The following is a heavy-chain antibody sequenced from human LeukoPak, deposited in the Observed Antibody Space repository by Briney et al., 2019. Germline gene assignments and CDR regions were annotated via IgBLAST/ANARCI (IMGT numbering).Heavy chain of an antibody. CDR1: GGSISSGGYY. V-gene: IGHV4-31*03. Sequence: SSQTLSLTCTVSGGSISSGGYYWSWIRQHPGKGLEWIGYIYYSGSTYYNPSLKSRVTISVDTSKNQFSLKLSSVTAADTAVYYCARVNYRSDYGRYYFDYWGQGTLVTVSS. CDR2: IYYSGST. J-gene: IGHJ4*02. CDR3: ARVNYRSDYGRYYFDY. D-gene: IGHD4-17*01.